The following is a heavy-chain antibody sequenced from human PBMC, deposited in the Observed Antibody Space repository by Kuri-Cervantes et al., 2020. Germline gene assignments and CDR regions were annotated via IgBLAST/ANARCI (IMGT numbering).Heavy chain of an antibody. D-gene: IGHD3-16*02. J-gene: IGHJ4*02. V-gene: IGHV3-23*01. CDR2: ISGSGGST. Sequence: GESLKISCAASGFTFSSYAMSWVRQAPGKGLEWVSAISGSGGSTYYADSVKGRFTISRDNSKNTLYLQMNSLRIEDTAVYYCTKDRPFTGGGVIAHWGQGTLVTVSS. CDR3: TKDRPFTGGGVIAH. CDR1: GFTFSSYA.